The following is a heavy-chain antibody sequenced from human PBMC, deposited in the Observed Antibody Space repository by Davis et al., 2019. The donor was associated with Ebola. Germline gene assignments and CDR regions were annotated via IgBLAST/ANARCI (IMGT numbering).Heavy chain of an antibody. J-gene: IGHJ6*02. V-gene: IGHV4-34*01. CDR3: ARGRGKWLRFYGMDV. D-gene: IGHD5-12*01. Sequence: MPGGSLRLSCAVYGGSSSGYYWSWIRQPPGKGLEWIGEINHSGSTGYNPSPKSRVTISVDTSKNQFSLKLSSVTAADTAVYYCARGRGKWLRFYGMDVWGQGTTVTVSS. CDR2: INHSGST. CDR1: GGSSSGYY.